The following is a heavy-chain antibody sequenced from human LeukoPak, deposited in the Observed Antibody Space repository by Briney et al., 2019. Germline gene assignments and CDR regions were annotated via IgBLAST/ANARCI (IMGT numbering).Heavy chain of an antibody. CDR2: ITETGAGT. CDR3: ATHIAEATALHY. D-gene: IGHD6-13*01. Sequence: GGSLRLSCAASGFMFSRYAMIWVRQTPGKGLEWVSAITETGAGTYYADSVKGRFTMSRDNSRNTVYLQMDSLRAEDTAVYYCATHIAEATALHYWGQGTLVTVSS. J-gene: IGHJ4*02. V-gene: IGHV3-23*01. CDR1: GFMFSRYA.